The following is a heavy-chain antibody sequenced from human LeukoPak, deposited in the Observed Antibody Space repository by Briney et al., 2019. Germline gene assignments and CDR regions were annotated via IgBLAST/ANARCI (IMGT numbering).Heavy chain of an antibody. CDR3: ARRGQINWYFDL. CDR1: GYSISSGYY. Sequence: SETLSLTCAVSGYSISSGYYWGWIRQPPGKGLEWIGSIYHSGSTYYNPSLKSRVTISVDTSKNQFSLKLSSVTAADTAVYYCARRGQINWYFDLWGRGTLVTVSS. D-gene: IGHD3-10*01. CDR2: IYHSGST. J-gene: IGHJ2*01. V-gene: IGHV4-38-2*01.